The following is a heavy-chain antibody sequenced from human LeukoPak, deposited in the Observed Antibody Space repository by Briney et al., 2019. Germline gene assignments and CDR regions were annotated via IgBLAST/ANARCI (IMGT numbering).Heavy chain of an antibody. J-gene: IGHJ5*02. CDR1: GYSFTAYY. Sequence: ASVKVSCRASGYSFTAYYIYWIRHSPAEGFEWMGWINPNTGGTNYAGKFHGRVIMTGDTSIDTAYMELSSVTSDDTAVYYCTRGTPWFDPWGQGTLVTVSS. CDR2: INPNTGGT. CDR3: TRGTPWFDP. V-gene: IGHV1-2*02. D-gene: IGHD4-23*01.